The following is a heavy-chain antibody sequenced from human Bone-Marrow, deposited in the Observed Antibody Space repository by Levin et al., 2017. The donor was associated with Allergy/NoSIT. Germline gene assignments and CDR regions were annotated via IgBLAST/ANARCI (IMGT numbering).Heavy chain of an antibody. Sequence: LSLPCAASGFTVSSNYMSWVRQAPGKGLEWVSVIYSGGSTYYADSVKGRFTISRDNSKNTLYLQMNSLRAEDTAVYYCAREIRWSNAFDIWGQGTMVTVSS. CDR2: IYSGGST. J-gene: IGHJ3*02. CDR1: GFTVSSNY. CDR3: AREIRWSNAFDI. D-gene: IGHD4-23*01. V-gene: IGHV3-53*01.